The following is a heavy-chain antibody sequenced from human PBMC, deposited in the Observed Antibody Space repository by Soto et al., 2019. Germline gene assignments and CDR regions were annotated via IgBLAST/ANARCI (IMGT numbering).Heavy chain of an antibody. CDR2: NNPNSGGT. CDR3: ARDSYYDILTGYSSTAFDF. D-gene: IGHD3-9*01. CDR1: GYTFIGHY. V-gene: IGHV1-2*02. Sequence: ASVKVSCKASGYTFIGHYIHWVRQAPGQGLEWMGWNNPNSGGTNFAQKFQGRVTMTRDTSITTAHMELTRLRSDDTAVYYCARDSYYDILTGYSSTAFDFWGQGTTVPVSS. J-gene: IGHJ3*01.